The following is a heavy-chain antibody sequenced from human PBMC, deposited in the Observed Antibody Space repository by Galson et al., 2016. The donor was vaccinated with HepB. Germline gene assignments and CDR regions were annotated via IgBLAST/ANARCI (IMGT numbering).Heavy chain of an antibody. Sequence: SLRLSCAASGFIFSSYPMYWIRQIPGKGLEWVALISFDGSNKFYGDSVKGRFTISRDNSRNTVYLQMNSLRVEDTAVYYCARDHRGDIEYYHGMDVWGQGTAVTVSS. CDR2: ISFDGSNK. CDR1: GFIFSSYP. D-gene: IGHD3-16*01. CDR3: ARDHRGDIEYYHGMDV. V-gene: IGHV3-30*14. J-gene: IGHJ6*02.